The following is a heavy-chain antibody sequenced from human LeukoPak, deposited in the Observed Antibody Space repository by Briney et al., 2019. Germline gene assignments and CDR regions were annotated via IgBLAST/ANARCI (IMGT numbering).Heavy chain of an antibody. Sequence: ASVKVSCKASGGTFSSYAISWVRQAPGQGLEWMGGIIPIFGTANYAQKFQGRVTITADESTSTAYMELSSLRSEDTAVYYCARHRGKTNHFDYWGQGTLVTVFS. V-gene: IGHV1-69*13. D-gene: IGHD1-14*01. CDR2: IIPIFGTA. CDR1: GGTFSSYA. CDR3: ARHRGKTNHFDY. J-gene: IGHJ4*02.